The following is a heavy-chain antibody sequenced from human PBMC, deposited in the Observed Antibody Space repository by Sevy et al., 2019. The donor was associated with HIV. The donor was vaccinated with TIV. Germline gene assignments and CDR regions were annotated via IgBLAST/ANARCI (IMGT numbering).Heavy chain of an antibody. CDR3: ARDRSTTWINYFFDF. J-gene: IGHJ4*02. CDR2: VSYDGSKK. D-gene: IGHD2-2*01. Sequence: GGSLRLSCAASGFTFSNYAIHWVRQAPGKVLEWVAVVSYDGSKKYCADSVKGRFTISRDNSKNTLYLQMNSLRVEDTAVYYCARDRSTTWINYFFDFWGQGTLVTVSS. V-gene: IGHV3-30*01. CDR1: GFTFSNYA.